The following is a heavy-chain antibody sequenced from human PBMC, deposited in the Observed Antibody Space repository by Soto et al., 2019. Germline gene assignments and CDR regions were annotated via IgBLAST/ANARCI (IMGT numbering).Heavy chain of an antibody. CDR1: GASIINGGYY. CDR2: MLYTGNT. V-gene: IGHV4-39*01. CDR3: TRHAPYDGFDY. D-gene: IGHD3-3*01. J-gene: IGHJ4*02. Sequence: QVQLQESGPRLMKPSETLSLTCSVSGASIINGGYYWAWIRQSPGEGLEWIGSMLYTGNTFYKPSLRSRVNISEASSKNQFSLRLDSVTATDSAIYYRTRHAPYDGFDYWGQGTLLSVSS.